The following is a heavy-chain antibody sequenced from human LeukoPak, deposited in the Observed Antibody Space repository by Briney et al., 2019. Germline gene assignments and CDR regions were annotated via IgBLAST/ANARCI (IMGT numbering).Heavy chain of an antibody. V-gene: IGHV1-46*01. CDR3: ARDWSGYSPNYYYYYYMDV. Sequence: ASVKVFCKASGYTFTSYYMHWVRQAPGQGLEWMGIINPSGGSTSYAQKFQGRVTMTRDMSTSTVYMELSSLRSEDTAVYYCARDWSGYSPNYYYYYYMDVWGKGTTVTVSS. CDR2: INPSGGST. D-gene: IGHD3-3*01. J-gene: IGHJ6*03. CDR1: GYTFTSYY.